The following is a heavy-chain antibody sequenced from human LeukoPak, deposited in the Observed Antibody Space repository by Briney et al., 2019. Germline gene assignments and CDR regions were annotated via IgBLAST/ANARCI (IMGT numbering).Heavy chain of an antibody. D-gene: IGHD6-19*01. CDR2: KKEDGGPK. CDR1: GCTFSSCW. V-gene: IGHV3-7*03. Sequence: PGGTLTLSCAASGCTFSSCWMSWVRQAPGRGVEWVANKKEDGGPKSNVDSVKGRSTISRDNAKNSLYLQMNSLRAEDTAVYYCARFRAVSGNCDYWGQGTLVTVSS. J-gene: IGHJ4*02. CDR3: ARFRAVSGNCDY.